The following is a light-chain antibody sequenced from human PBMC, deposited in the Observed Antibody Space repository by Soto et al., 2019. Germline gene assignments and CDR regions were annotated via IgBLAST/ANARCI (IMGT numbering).Light chain of an antibody. CDR2: DDS. CDR3: QVWDSLSDHHV. V-gene: IGLV3-21*02. Sequence: SYELTQPPSVSVAPGQTARISCGGNKIETKTVFWYQQKPGQAPVVVVSDDSVRPSGIPGRFSGSNSGGTATLSIIGVEAGDEADYYCQVWDSLSDHHVFGPGTKVTVL. J-gene: IGLJ1*01. CDR1: KIETKT.